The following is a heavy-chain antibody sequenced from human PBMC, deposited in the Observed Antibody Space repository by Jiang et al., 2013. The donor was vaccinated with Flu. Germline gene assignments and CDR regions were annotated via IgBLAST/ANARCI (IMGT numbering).Heavy chain of an antibody. CDR3: ARDGFGVAGTPYYYYYYGMDV. D-gene: IGHD6-19*01. Sequence: VQLLESGGGLVKPGGSLRLSCAASGFTFSSYSMNWVRQAPGKGLEWVSSISSSSSYIYYADSVKGRFTISRDNAKNSLYLQMNSLRAEDTAVYYCARDGFGVAGTPYYYYYYGMDVWGQGTTVTVSS. J-gene: IGHJ6*02. V-gene: IGHV3-21*01. CDR2: ISSSSSYI. CDR1: GFTFSSYS.